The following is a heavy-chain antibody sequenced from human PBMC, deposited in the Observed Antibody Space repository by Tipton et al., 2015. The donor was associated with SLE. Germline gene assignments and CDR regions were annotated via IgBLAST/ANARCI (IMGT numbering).Heavy chain of an antibody. CDR3: ARDKEQWLGPPSWYFDL. CDR2: ISYDGSNK. D-gene: IGHD6-19*01. J-gene: IGHJ2*01. V-gene: IGHV3-30-3*01. CDR1: GFTFSSYA. Sequence: RSLRLSCAASGFTFSSYAMHWVRQAPGKGLEWVAVISYDGSNKYYADSVKGRFTISRDNSKNTLYLQMNSLKAEDTAVYYCARDKEQWLGPPSWYFDLWGRGTLITVSS.